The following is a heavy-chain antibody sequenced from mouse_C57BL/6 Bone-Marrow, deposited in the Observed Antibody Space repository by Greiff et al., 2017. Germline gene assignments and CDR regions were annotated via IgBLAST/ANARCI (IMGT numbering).Heavy chain of an antibody. Sequence: EVKLEESGPGLVKPSQSLSLTCSVTGYSITSGYYWNWIRQFPGNKLEWMGYISYDGSNNYNPSLKNRISITRDTSKNQFFLKLNSVTTEDTATYYCARALLLRSFDYWGQGTTLTVSS. D-gene: IGHD1-1*01. CDR1: GYSITSGYY. V-gene: IGHV3-6*01. CDR3: ARALLLRSFDY. CDR2: ISYDGSN. J-gene: IGHJ2*01.